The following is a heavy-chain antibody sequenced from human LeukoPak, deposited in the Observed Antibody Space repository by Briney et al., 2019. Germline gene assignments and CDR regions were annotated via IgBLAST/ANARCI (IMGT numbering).Heavy chain of an antibody. J-gene: IGHJ6*02. V-gene: IGHV1-3*01. D-gene: IGHD2-15*01. CDR2: ISAGNGNT. Sequence: ASVKVSCKASGYTFTSYAIHWVRQAPGQRLERMGWISAGNGNTKYSQNFQGRVTFISNTSATTAFMELSSLRSEDAAVYYCARDPLVVVAATYYYYYGMDVWGQGTTVTVSS. CDR3: ARDPLVVVAATYYYYYGMDV. CDR1: GYTFTSYA.